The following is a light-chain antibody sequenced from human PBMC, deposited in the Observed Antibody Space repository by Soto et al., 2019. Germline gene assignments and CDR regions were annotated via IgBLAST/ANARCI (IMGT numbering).Light chain of an antibody. J-gene: IGKJ5*01. CDR1: QSIINL. CDR3: QQYHSYPLT. Sequence: DIQMTQSPSTLSASLGDRVTITCRASQSIINLLAWYQQKPGRAPTLLIYKASTLESGVPSRFSGSGSGTEYSLTISSLQPDDSATYYCQQYHSYPLTFGQGTRRDIK. V-gene: IGKV1-5*03. CDR2: KAS.